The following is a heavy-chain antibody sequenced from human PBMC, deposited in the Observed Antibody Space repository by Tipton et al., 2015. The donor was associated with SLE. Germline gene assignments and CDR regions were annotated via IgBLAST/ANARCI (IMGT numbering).Heavy chain of an antibody. Sequence: SLRLSCAASGFTFSSYSMNWVRQAPGKGLEWVSSISSGSSYIYYADSVKGRFTISRDNAKNSLYLQMNSLRAEDTAVYYCARGYDFWSGYVDAFDIWGQGTMVTVSS. CDR1: GFTFSSYS. CDR2: ISSGSSYI. CDR3: ARGYDFWSGYVDAFDI. D-gene: IGHD3-3*01. V-gene: IGHV3-21*01. J-gene: IGHJ3*02.